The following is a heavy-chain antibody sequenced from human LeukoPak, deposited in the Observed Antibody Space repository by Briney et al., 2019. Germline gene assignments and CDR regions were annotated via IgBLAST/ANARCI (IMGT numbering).Heavy chain of an antibody. CDR2: INHSGST. V-gene: IGHV4-34*01. CDR1: GGSFSGYY. CDR3: ARVRGSGSYYRPYYFDY. D-gene: IGHD3-10*01. J-gene: IGHJ4*02. Sequence: SETLSLTCAVYGGSFSGYYWSWIRQPPGKGLEWIGEINHSGSTNYNPSLKSRVTISVDTSKNQFSLKLSSVTAADTVVYYCARVRGSGSYYRPYYFDYWGQGTLVTVSS.